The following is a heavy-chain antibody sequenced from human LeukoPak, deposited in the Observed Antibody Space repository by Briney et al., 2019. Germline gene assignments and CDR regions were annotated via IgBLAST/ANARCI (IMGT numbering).Heavy chain of an antibody. CDR2: ISGSSRYI. V-gene: IGHV3-21*01. D-gene: IGHD3-22*01. CDR1: RFTFFSYE. J-gene: IGHJ3*02. Sequence: GGSLRLSCAASRFTFFSYEMNWFRQAPGKGLEWVSSISGSSRYIYYADSVKGRFTISRDNTKNSLYLQMGSLRAEDTAVYYCARDFHDDSSGYYYDDAFDIWGQGTMVTVSS. CDR3: ARDFHDDSSGYYYDDAFDI.